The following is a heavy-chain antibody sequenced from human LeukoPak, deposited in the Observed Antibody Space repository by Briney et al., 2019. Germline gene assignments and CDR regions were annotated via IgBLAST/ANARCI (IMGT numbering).Heavy chain of an antibody. J-gene: IGHJ4*02. V-gene: IGHV3-23*01. CDR1: GFTFSNFA. Sequence: RPGGSLRLSCEASGFTFSNFAMSWVRQAPEKGLEWVSAISAGDSSTYYADSVKGRFTISRDTSKNTLYLQTNSLRAEDTAVYYCAKDKLERWGQGTLVTVSS. D-gene: IGHD3-3*02. CDR3: AKDKLER. CDR2: ISAGDSST.